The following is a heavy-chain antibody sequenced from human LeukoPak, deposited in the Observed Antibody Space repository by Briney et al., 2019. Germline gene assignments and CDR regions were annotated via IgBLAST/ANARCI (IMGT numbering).Heavy chain of an antibody. CDR3: ASLPSIMITFGGVIVTYAFDI. J-gene: IGHJ3*02. Sequence: SETLSLTCTVSGGSISSSSYYWGWIRQPPGKGLEWIGSIYYSGSTYYNPSLKSRVTISVDTSKNQFSLKLSSVTAADTAVYYCASLPSIMITFGGVIVTYAFDIWGQGTMVTVSS. CDR1: GGSISSSSYY. V-gene: IGHV4-39*01. D-gene: IGHD3-16*02. CDR2: IYYSGST.